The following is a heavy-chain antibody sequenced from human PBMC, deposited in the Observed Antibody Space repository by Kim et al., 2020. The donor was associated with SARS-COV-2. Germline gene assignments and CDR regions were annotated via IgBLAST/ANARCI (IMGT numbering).Heavy chain of an antibody. Sequence: GGSLRLSCSASGFTFSSYAMHWVRQAPGKGLEYVSAISSNGGSTYYADSVKGRFTISRDNSKNTLYLQMSSLRAEDTAVYYCVTRLKGNYYGSGSYYNLVDYWGQGTLVTVSS. V-gene: IGHV3-64D*06. J-gene: IGHJ4*02. CDR2: ISSNGGST. CDR3: VTRLKGNYYGSGSYYNLVDY. D-gene: IGHD3-10*01. CDR1: GFTFSSYA.